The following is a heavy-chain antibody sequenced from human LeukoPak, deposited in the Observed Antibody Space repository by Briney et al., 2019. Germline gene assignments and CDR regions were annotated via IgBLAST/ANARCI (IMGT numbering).Heavy chain of an antibody. J-gene: IGHJ4*02. CDR1: GYSFTSYW. Sequence: GESLKISCEGSGYSFTSYWISWVRQMPGKGLEWMGRIDPSDSYTNYSPSFQGQVTISVDKSISTAYLQWSSLKASDTAMYYCATLKRARNNFDYWGQGSLVTVSS. CDR3: ATLKRARNNFDY. V-gene: IGHV5-10-1*04. CDR2: IDPSDSYT.